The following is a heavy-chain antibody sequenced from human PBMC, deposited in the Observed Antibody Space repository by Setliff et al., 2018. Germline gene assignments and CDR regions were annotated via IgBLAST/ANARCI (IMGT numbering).Heavy chain of an antibody. Sequence: PSETLSLTCTVSGDSISSGSYYWTWIRQPAGKGLEWIGHFHTGGSTNYNRSLRSRVSISVDTSKNQFSLKLSSVTAADTATYYCPRAGPTVAFFRVLVISWWDPWGQGSLVTVSS. CDR1: GDSISSGSYY. CDR3: PRAGPTVAFFRVLVISWWDP. D-gene: IGHD3-3*01. CDR2: FHTGGST. J-gene: IGHJ5*02. V-gene: IGHV4-61*09.